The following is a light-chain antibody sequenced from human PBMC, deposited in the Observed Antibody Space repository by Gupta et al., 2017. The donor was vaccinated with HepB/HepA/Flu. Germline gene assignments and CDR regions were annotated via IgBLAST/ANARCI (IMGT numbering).Light chain of an antibody. CDR1: HDISGS. V-gene: IGKV1-12*01. Sequence: DIQMTQSPSSVSASIGDRVTIACRASHDISGSLAWYKQIPGEVPKLLIYGTSRLQNGVPSRFSGRGSGTEFTLTIIGLQPEDFATYYCQQSKSFPWTFGQGTKVDI. CDR2: GTS. J-gene: IGKJ1*01. CDR3: QQSKSFPWT.